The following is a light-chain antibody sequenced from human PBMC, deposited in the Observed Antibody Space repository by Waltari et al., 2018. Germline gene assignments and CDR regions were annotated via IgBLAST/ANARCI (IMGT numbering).Light chain of an antibody. CDR3: QQHGTLPAT. CDR1: QTVGSIS. Sequence: EIVLTQSPGTASLSPGERVTLSCRASQTVGSISLAWYQQQPGQAPRLVIYRASRRATGFPDRFSGSGSGTEFSLTISRLEPEDFAVYYCQQHGTLPATFGQGTKVEIK. J-gene: IGKJ1*01. CDR2: RAS. V-gene: IGKV3-20*01.